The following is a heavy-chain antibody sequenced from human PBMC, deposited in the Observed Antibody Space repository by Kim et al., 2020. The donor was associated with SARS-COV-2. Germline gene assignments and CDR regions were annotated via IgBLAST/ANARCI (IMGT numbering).Heavy chain of an antibody. Sequence: GGSLRLSCAASGFTFSSCAMHWVRQAPGKGLEWVAVISYDGSNKNYADSVKGRFTISRDNAKNTLYLQMNSLRAEDTALYYCAGDPWSRLRGLTYSYYGMDVWGQGTTVTVSS. CDR2: ISYDGSNK. J-gene: IGHJ6*02. CDR3: AGDPWSRLRGLTYSYYGMDV. CDR1: GFTFSSCA. D-gene: IGHD3-10*01. V-gene: IGHV3-30-3*01.